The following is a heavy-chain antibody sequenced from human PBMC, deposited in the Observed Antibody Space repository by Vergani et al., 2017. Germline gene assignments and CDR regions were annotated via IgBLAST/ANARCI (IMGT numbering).Heavy chain of an antibody. D-gene: IGHD3-3*01. CDR2: IYYSGST. J-gene: IGHJ4*02. CDR3: ASGYDFGSGYTY. Sequence: QVQLQESGPGLVTPSETLSLTCTVSGGSISSYYWSWIRQPPGKGLEWIGYIYYSGSTNYNPSLKSRVTISVDTSKNQFSLKLSSVTAADPAVYYCASGYDFGSGYTYWGQGTLVTVSS. V-gene: IGHV4-59*01. CDR1: GGSISSYY.